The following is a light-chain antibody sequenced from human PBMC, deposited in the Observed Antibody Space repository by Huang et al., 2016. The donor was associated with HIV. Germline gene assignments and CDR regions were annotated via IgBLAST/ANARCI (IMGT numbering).Light chain of an antibody. Sequence: EIVMTQSPATLSVSPGERATLSCRASQSVGSNLAWYQQRRGQAPSLLIYAASTRATGIPARFSGSGSGTEFTLTVSSLQSEDVAVYYCQQHNSWPRTFGQGTRV. V-gene: IGKV3-15*01. CDR3: QQHNSWPRT. CDR2: AAS. CDR1: QSVGSN. J-gene: IGKJ1*01.